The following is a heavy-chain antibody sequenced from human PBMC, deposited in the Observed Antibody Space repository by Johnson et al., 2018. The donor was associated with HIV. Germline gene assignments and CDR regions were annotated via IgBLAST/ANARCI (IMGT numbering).Heavy chain of an antibody. CDR3: AKVDDLATMIVGDAFDI. CDR2: ITGSGAIT. Sequence: VQLVESGGGLVQPGRSLRLSCAASEFTFSNYAMSWVRQAPGQGLEWVSAITGSGAITYYADSVKGRLTISRDKSKNTLYLQMNSMRAEDTAIYYCAKVDDLATMIVGDAFDIWGQGTMVTVSP. J-gene: IGHJ3*02. CDR1: EFTFSNYA. D-gene: IGHD5-12*01. V-gene: IGHV3-23*04.